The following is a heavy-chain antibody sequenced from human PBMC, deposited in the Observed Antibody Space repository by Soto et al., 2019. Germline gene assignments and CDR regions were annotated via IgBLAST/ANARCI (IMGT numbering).Heavy chain of an antibody. D-gene: IGHD3-3*01. CDR2: IHYGGST. CDR3: ARCTPDLHQSNFWSGYYLSYFDY. Sequence: QLQLQESGPALVKPSETLSLTCTVSGGSISSITYYWGWIRQSPEKGLEWIGYIHYGGSTYYNPSLESRVTISLDTSKNQFSLRLTSVNASDTGVYYCARCTPDLHQSNFWSGYYLSYFDYWGQGSLVTVSA. CDR1: GGSISSITYY. J-gene: IGHJ4*02. V-gene: IGHV4-39*01.